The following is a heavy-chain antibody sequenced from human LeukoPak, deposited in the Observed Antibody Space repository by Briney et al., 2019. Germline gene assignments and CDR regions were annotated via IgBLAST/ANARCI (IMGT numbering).Heavy chain of an antibody. D-gene: IGHD1-26*01. CDR3: AGDRIVVATRDAFDI. CDR2: IYTSGST. Sequence: PSETLSLTCTVSGGSISSGSYYWSWIRQPAGKGLEWIGRIYTSGSTNYNPSLKSRVTISVDTSKNQFSLKLSSVTAADTAVYYCAGDRIVVATRDAFDIWGQGTMVTVSS. V-gene: IGHV4-61*02. CDR1: GGSISSGSYY. J-gene: IGHJ3*02.